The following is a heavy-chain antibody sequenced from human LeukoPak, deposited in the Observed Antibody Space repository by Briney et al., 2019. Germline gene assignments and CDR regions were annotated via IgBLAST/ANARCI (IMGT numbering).Heavy chain of an antibody. J-gene: IGHJ4*02. CDR2: IWYDGSNK. D-gene: IGHD1-26*01. Sequence: GRSLRLSCAASGFTFSSYGMHWVRQAPGEGLEWVAVIWYDGSNKYYADSVKGRFTISRDNSKNTLYLQMNSLRAEDTAVYYCARDPVGAEDYWGQGTLVTVSS. CDR3: ARDPVGAEDY. CDR1: GFTFSSYG. V-gene: IGHV3-33*01.